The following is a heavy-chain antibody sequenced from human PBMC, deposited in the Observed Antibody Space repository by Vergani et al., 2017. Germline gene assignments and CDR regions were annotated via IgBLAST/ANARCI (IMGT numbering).Heavy chain of an antibody. CDR2: IYYSGGT. Sequence: QLQLQESGPGLVKPSATLSLTCSVSGASIRSSNYYRGWIRQPPGKGLEWIASIYYSGGTYYNPSLKSRVTISVDTYKNQFSLKLSSVTAADTAVYFCAGHSPVDLLVKVGWIDPWGQGILVTVSS. V-gene: IGHV4-39*01. CDR1: GASIRSSNYY. D-gene: IGHD2/OR15-2a*01. CDR3: AGHSPVDLLVKVGWIDP. J-gene: IGHJ5*02.